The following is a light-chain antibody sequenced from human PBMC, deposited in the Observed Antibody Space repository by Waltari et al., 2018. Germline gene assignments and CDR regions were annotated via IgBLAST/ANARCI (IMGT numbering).Light chain of an antibody. V-gene: IGLV3-1*01. CDR3: QAWDRSTAV. Sequence: SYELTQPPSVSVSPGQTASIPCSGDNLGDKYVSWYQQKPGQSPMLVIYQDSKRPSGIPDGFSGSNSGNTATLTISGTQAMDEADYYCQAWDRSTAVFGTGTRVTVL. CDR1: NLGDKY. CDR2: QDS. J-gene: IGLJ1*01.